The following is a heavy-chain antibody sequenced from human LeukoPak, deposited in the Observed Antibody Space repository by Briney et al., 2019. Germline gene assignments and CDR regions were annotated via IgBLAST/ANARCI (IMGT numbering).Heavy chain of an antibody. V-gene: IGHV1-2*02. Sequence: GASVKVSCKASGYTFTDYYMNWVRQAPGQGLEWMGWINPNSGGTNYPQKFQGRVTMTRDTSISTAYMELSRLRSDDTAVYYCAKLDYGAVHDAFDIWGQGTMVTVSS. CDR1: GYTFTDYY. CDR2: INPNSGGT. D-gene: IGHD4-17*01. J-gene: IGHJ3*02. CDR3: AKLDYGAVHDAFDI.